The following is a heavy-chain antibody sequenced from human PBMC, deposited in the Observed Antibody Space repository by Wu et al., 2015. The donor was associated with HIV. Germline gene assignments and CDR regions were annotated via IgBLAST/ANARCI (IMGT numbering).Heavy chain of an antibody. Sequence: QVQLVQSGAEVKKPGASVKVSCKASGYTFTGYYMHWVRQAPGQGLEWMGWINPNSGGTNYAQKFQGRVTMTRDTSISTAYMELSRLRSDDTAVYYCARGGHYYDSSGYAYFDLWGRGTLVTVSS. CDR3: ARGGHYYDSSGYAYFDL. V-gene: IGHV1-2*02. D-gene: IGHD3-22*01. CDR2: INPNSGGT. J-gene: IGHJ2*01. CDR1: GYTFTGYY.